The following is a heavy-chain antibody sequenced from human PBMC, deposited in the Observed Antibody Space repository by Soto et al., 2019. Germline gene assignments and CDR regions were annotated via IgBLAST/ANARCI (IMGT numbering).Heavy chain of an antibody. CDR1: GFTFSSYG. D-gene: IGHD2-8*01. V-gene: IGHV3-30*03. CDR3: ASLSMVYAKSNWLDP. Sequence: PGGSLRLSCAASGFTFSSYGMHWVRQAPGKGLEWVAVISYDGSNKYYADSVKGRFTISRDNSKNTLYLQMNSLRAEDTAVYYCASLSMVYAKSNWLDPWGQGTLVTVSS. J-gene: IGHJ5*02. CDR2: ISYDGSNK.